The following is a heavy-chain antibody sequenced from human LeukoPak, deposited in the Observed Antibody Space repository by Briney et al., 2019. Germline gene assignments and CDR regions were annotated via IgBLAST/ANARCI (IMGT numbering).Heavy chain of an antibody. Sequence: PGGSLRLSCAASGFTFISYAMSWVRQAPGKGLEWVSAISGSGGSTYYADSVKGRFTISRDNSKNTLYLQMTSLRAEDTAVYYCARESYARGYSYGFDYWGQGTLVTVSS. CDR1: GFTFISYA. CDR2: ISGSGGST. V-gene: IGHV3-23*01. D-gene: IGHD5-18*01. J-gene: IGHJ4*02. CDR3: ARESYARGYSYGFDY.